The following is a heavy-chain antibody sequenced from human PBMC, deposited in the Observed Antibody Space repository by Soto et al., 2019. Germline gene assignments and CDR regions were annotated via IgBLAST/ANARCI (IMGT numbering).Heavy chain of an antibody. D-gene: IGHD7-27*01. CDR3: ARGLPPRATWGNYYYYGMDV. CDR1: GDSVASNSAA. Sequence: KQSQTLSLTCAISGDSVASNSAAWNWIRQSPSRGLEWLGRTYYRAKWYNDYAVSGKSRITIKPDTSKNQFSLQLNSVTPEDTAVYYSARGLPPRATWGNYYYYGMDVWGQGPTVTVSS. J-gene: IGHJ6*02. CDR2: TYYRAKWYN. V-gene: IGHV6-1*01.